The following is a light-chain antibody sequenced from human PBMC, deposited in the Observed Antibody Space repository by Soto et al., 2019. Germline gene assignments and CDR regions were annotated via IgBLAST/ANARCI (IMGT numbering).Light chain of an antibody. CDR2: GAS. V-gene: IGKV3D-15*01. CDR3: QQYNNWPPVT. Sequence: EIVLTQSPGTLSLSPGERATLSCRASQSVSSTKLAWYQQKPGQAPRLLIHGASNRAPGIPARFSGSGSGTEFTLTISSLQSEDFAVYYCQQYNNWPPVTFGQGTKVDIK. CDR1: QSVSST. J-gene: IGKJ1*01.